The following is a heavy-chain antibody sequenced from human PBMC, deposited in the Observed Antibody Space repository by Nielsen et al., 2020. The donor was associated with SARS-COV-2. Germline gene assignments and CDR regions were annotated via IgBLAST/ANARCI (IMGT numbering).Heavy chain of an antibody. D-gene: IGHD3-10*01. J-gene: IGHJ4*02. V-gene: IGHV4-59*13. CDR1: GGSISSYY. CDR3: AKYYGSGTDYFDF. Sequence: SETLSLTCTVSGGSISSYYWSWIRQPPGKGLEWIGYIYSSGSTNYSPYLKSRVTLSVDTSKNQFSLKLSSVTAADTAVYYCAKYYGSGTDYFDFWGQGTLVTVSS. CDR2: IYSSGST.